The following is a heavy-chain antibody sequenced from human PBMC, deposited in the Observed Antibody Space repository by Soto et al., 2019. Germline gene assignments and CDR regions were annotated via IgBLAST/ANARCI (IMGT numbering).Heavy chain of an antibody. CDR1: GFSASSSY. V-gene: IGHV3-53*01. CDR3: ARSEYSNSSYYYALDA. Sequence: PGGSLRLSCAVSGFSASSSYMSWVRQAPGKGLEWVSGIYSTVTTKYAGSVRGRFTISRDSSNNTLFLQMTSLGAEDTAVYYCARSEYSNSSYYYALDAWGRGTTVIV. J-gene: IGHJ6*02. D-gene: IGHD6-6*01. CDR2: IYSTVTT.